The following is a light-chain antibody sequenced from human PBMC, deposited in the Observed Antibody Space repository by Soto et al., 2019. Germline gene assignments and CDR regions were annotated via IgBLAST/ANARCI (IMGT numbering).Light chain of an antibody. V-gene: IGKV3-20*01. CDR3: QQYGSSAFT. CDR2: GAS. Sequence: EIVLTQSPGALSLSPGERATLSCRASQSVDRNYLAWYQQKPGQAPRLLIYGASGRATGIPDRFSGSGSGTDFTLSISRLEPEDVAVDYCQQYGSSAFTYGPGTKVDIK. J-gene: IGKJ3*01. CDR1: QSVDRNY.